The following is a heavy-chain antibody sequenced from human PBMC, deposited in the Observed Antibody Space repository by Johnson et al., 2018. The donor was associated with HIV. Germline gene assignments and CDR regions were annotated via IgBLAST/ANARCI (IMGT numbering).Heavy chain of an antibody. V-gene: IGHV3-30-3*01. J-gene: IGHJ3*02. Sequence: QVQLVESGGGVVQPGRSLRLSCAASGFTFSSYAMHWVRQAPGKGLAWVAVISYDGSNKYYADPVKGRFTISRDNSKNTLYLQMNSLRAEDTAVYYCARGMYCGGDCPFDIWGQGKMVTVSS. CDR1: GFTFSSYA. CDR2: ISYDGSNK. CDR3: ARGMYCGGDCPFDI. D-gene: IGHD2-21*02.